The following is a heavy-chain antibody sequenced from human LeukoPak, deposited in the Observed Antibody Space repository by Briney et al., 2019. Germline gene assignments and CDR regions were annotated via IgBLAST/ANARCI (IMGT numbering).Heavy chain of an antibody. CDR1: GFTFSNAW. CDR3: ARGYYDSSGYYMALDY. J-gene: IGHJ4*02. Sequence: PGGSLRLSCAASGFTFSNAWMNWVRQAPGKGLEWVSSISSSSSYIYYADSVKGRFTISRDNAKNSLYLQMNSLRAEDTAVYYCARGYYDSSGYYMALDYWGQGTLVTVSS. D-gene: IGHD3-22*01. CDR2: ISSSSSYI. V-gene: IGHV3-21*01.